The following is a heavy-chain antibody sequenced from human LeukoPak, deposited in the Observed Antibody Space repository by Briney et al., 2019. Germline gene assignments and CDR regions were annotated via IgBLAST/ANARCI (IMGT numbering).Heavy chain of an antibody. V-gene: IGHV3-7*01. J-gene: IGHJ4*02. CDR3: SRSLDY. Sequence: GGSLRLSCAASGFPFSGYWMAWFRQAPGKGMEWVANINQDGSTQYYAASVKGRFTIPRDNAKSSLYLQMNILRAEDTAVYYCSRSLDYLGQGALVTVSS. CDR1: GFPFSGYW. CDR2: INQDGSTQ.